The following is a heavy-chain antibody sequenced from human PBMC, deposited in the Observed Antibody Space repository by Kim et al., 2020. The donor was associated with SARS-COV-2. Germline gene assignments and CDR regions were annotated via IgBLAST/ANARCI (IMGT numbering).Heavy chain of an antibody. CDR2: ISSSGSTI. V-gene: IGHV3-48*03. CDR3: ASEGLYQLGRMNYYGMDV. CDR1: GFTFSSYE. Sequence: GGSLRLSCAASGFTFSSYEMNWVRQAPGKGLEWVSYISSSGSTIYYADSVKGRFTISRDNAKNSLYLQMNSLRAEDTAVYYCASEGLYQLGRMNYYGMDVWGQGTTVTVSS. J-gene: IGHJ6*02. D-gene: IGHD2-2*01.